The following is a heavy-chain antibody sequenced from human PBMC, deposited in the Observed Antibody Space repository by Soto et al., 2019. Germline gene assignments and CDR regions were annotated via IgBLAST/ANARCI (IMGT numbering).Heavy chain of an antibody. J-gene: IGHJ6*02. V-gene: IGHV1-69*06. CDR3: ATTSSRSIAVAGSGYYYGMDV. CDR2: ILPMFGTV. CDR1: GGTFSTYA. D-gene: IGHD6-19*01. Sequence: QLQLVQSGAEVKKPGSSVKVACQASGGTFSTYAISWMRQAPGQGLEWMGGILPMFGTVHYAQKFQGRVTITADKSTSTAYVDLSSLRSEDTAVYYCATTSSRSIAVAGSGYYYGMDVWGRGTTVTVSS.